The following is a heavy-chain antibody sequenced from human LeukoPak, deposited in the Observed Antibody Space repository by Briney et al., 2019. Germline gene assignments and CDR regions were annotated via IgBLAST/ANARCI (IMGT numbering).Heavy chain of an antibody. CDR1: GGSISSSSYY. D-gene: IGHD5-18*01. Sequence: PSETLSLTCTVSGGSISSSSYYWGWIRQPPGKGLEWIGSIYYSGSTYYNPSLKSRVTISVDTSKNQFSLKLSSVTAADTAVYYCARWIQLWLLSGMGRKYYFDYWGQGTLVTVSS. J-gene: IGHJ4*02. V-gene: IGHV4-39*07. CDR3: ARWIQLWLLSGMGRKYYFDY. CDR2: IYYSGST.